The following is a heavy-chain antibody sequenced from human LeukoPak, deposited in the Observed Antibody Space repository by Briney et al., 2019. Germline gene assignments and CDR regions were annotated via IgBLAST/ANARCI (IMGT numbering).Heavy chain of an antibody. CDR3: AIPPQLPRDGRLDY. CDR2: INPSGGST. CDR1: GYTFTCYY. J-gene: IGHJ4*02. Sequence: GASVKVSCKASGYTFTCYYMHWVRHAPGQGLEWMGIINPSGGSTSYAQKFQGRVTMTRDMSTSTVYMELSSLRSEDTAVYYCAIPPQLPRDGRLDYWGQGTLVTVSS. V-gene: IGHV1-46*01. D-gene: IGHD2-2*01.